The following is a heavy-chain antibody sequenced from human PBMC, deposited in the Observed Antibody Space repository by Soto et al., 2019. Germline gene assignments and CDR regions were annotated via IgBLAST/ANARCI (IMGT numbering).Heavy chain of an antibody. CDR3: TRVICDTTMLNLFDF. J-gene: IGHJ4*02. D-gene: IGHD5-18*01. CDR2: INSDGSST. Sequence: RGTLRISSEAYGFTFSSYWMHWFRQAPGKGLVWVSHINSDGSSTSYADSVKGRFTISRDNAKNTLYLQMNSLRAEDTAVYYCTRVICDTTMLNLFDFCGKRSLVIVAS. V-gene: IGHV3-74*01. CDR1: GFTFSSYW.